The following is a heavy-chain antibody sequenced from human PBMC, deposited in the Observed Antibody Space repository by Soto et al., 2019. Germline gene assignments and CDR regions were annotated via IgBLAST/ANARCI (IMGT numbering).Heavy chain of an antibody. V-gene: IGHV4-34*01. CDR3: ARGRKYYDFWSGYSHPRYYFNY. Sequence: LSLTCAVYGGSFSGYCWSWIRQPPGKGLEWIGEINHSGRTNYNPSLKSRVTISVDTSKSQFSLKLSSVTAADTAVYYCARGRKYYDFWSGYSHPRYYFNYWGQGTLVTVSS. J-gene: IGHJ4*02. D-gene: IGHD3-3*01. CDR1: GGSFSGYC. CDR2: INHSGRT.